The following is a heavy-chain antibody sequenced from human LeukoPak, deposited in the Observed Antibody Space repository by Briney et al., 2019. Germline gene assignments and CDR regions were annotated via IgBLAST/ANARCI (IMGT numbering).Heavy chain of an antibody. CDR1: GGSISSYY. CDR2: IYYSGST. V-gene: IGHV4-59*12. CDR3: ARGGYGSGWDYMDV. D-gene: IGHD3-10*01. J-gene: IGHJ6*03. Sequence: SETLSLTCTVSGGSISSYYWSWIRQPPGKGLEWIGYIYYSGSTNYNPSLKSRVTISVDTSKNQFSLKLSSVTAADTAVYYCARGGYGSGWDYMDVWGKGTTVTVSS.